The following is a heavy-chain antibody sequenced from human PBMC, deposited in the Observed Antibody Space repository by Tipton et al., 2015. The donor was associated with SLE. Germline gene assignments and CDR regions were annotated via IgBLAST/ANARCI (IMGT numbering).Heavy chain of an antibody. J-gene: IGHJ2*01. D-gene: IGHD6-13*01. CDR1: GGSFSGYH. CDR3: AWTAAAGSFYWYFDL. Sequence: TLSLTCAVYGGSFSGYHWSWIRQPPGKGLEWIGSIYYSGSTYYNPSLKSRVTISVDTSKNQFSLKLSSVTAADTAVYYCAWTAAAGSFYWYFDLWGRGTLVTVSS. CDR2: IYYSGST. V-gene: IGHV4-34*01.